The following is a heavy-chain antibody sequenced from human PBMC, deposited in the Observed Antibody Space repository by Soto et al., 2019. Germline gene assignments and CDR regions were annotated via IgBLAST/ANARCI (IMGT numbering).Heavy chain of an antibody. D-gene: IGHD4-17*01. J-gene: IGHJ4*02. CDR3: ARVGDDYGGNGGFDY. CDR2: IYYSGST. V-gene: IGHV4-31*03. Sequence: SETLSLTCTVSGGSISSGGYYWSWIRQHPGKGLEWIGYIYYSGSTYYNPSLKSRVTISVDTSKNQFSLKLSSVTAADTAGYYCARVGDDYGGNGGFDYWGQVTLVTVSS. CDR1: GGSISSGGYY.